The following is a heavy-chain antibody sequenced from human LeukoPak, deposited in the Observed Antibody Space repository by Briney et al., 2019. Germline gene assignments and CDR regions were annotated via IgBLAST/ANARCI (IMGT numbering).Heavy chain of an antibody. Sequence: GGSLRLSCAASGFTVSSNYMSWARQAPGKGLEWVSVIYSGGSTYYADSVKGRFTISRDNSKNTLYLQMNSLRAEDTAVYYCAREEESIGFDPWGQGTLVTVSS. CDR2: IYSGGST. V-gene: IGHV3-53*01. D-gene: IGHD3-3*02. J-gene: IGHJ5*02. CDR3: AREEESIGFDP. CDR1: GFTVSSNY.